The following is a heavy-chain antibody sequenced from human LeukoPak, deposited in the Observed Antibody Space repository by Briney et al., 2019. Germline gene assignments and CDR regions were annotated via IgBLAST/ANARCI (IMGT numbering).Heavy chain of an antibody. CDR1: GGSISSYY. CDR3: ARDLAAAGTIDP. J-gene: IGHJ5*02. V-gene: IGHV4-59*01. D-gene: IGHD6-13*01. Sequence: SETLSLTCTVSGGSISSYYWSWIRQPPGKGLEWIGYIYHSGSTNYNPSLKSRATISEDTSRNQLSLKLSSVTAADTAVYYCARDLAAAGTIDPWGQGTLVTVSS. CDR2: IYHSGST.